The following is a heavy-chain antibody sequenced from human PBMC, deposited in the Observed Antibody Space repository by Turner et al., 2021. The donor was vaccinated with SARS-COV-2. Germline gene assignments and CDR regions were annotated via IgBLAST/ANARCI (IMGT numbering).Heavy chain of an antibody. J-gene: IGHJ5*02. V-gene: IGHV4-4*07. CDR2: FYAGATS. D-gene: IGHD6-13*01. CDR1: GASISSFY. Sequence: QVLLQESGPGLVKPSETLSLTCNVSGASISSFYWNWLRQPAGEGLEWIGRFYAGATSNYNPALKSRVTMSIDTSKNQFSLQLTSVTAADTAVYFCAREASGSSSWYSRLDRGGQGILVTVSS. CDR3: AREASGSSSWYSRLDR.